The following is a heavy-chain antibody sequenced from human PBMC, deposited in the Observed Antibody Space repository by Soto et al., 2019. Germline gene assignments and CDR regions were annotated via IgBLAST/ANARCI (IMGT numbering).Heavy chain of an antibody. CDR3: AKSGTTNPWFDP. CDR2: ISAYNGNT. J-gene: IGHJ5*02. V-gene: IGHV1-18*01. Sequence: ASVKVSCKASGYTFTRYGISWVLQAPGQGLEWMGWISAYNGNTNYAQKLQGRVTMTTDTSTSTAYMELRSLRSDDTAVYYCAKSGTTNPWFDPWGQGTLVTVSS. CDR1: GYTFTRYG. D-gene: IGHD1-7*01.